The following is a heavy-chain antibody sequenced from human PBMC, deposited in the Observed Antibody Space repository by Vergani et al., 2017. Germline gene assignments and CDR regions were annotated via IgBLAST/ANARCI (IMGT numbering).Heavy chain of an antibody. J-gene: IGHJ6*03. CDR1: VFSLNTRGVS. V-gene: IGHV2-5*04. D-gene: IGHD1-7*01. CDR2: IYWNDDQ. CDR3: VYRKTECGNTGCFYPFYYIYYMDV. Sequence: QITLKESGPTLVKPTQTLTLTCAFSVFSLNTRGVSVAWIRQPPGKALDWLALIYWNDDQHYSPSLNNRVTITKDTSKNQVVLTMTNMDYVDTGTYYCVYRKTECGNTGCFYPFYYIYYMDVRGKGTTVTVSS.